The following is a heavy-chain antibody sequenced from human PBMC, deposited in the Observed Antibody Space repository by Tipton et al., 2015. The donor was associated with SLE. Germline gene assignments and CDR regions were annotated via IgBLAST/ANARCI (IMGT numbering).Heavy chain of an antibody. CDR3: AIAPDYYDSSGYYYNDAFDI. CDR1: GFTFSSYW. J-gene: IGHJ3*02. Sequence: SLRLSCAASGFTFSSYWMHWVRQAPGKGLVWVSRINSDGSSTSYADSVKGRFTISRDNAKNTLYLQMNSLRAEDTAVYYCAIAPDYYDSSGYYYNDAFDIWGQGTMVTVSS. CDR2: INSDGSST. D-gene: IGHD3-22*01. V-gene: IGHV3-74*01.